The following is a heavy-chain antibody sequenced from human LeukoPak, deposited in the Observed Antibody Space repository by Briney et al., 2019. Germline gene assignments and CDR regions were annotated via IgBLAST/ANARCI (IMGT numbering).Heavy chain of an antibody. D-gene: IGHD5-18*01. J-gene: IGHJ4*02. CDR3: AKDQESGYSYGGYYFDY. V-gene: IGHV3-23*01. CDR2: ISGSGGST. CDR1: GFTFSGYA. Sequence: GGSLRLSCAASGFTFSGYAMSWVRQAPGKGLEWVSAISGSGGSTYYADSVKGRFTISRDNSKNTLYLQMNSLRAEDTAVYYCAKDQESGYSYGGYYFDYWGQGTLVTVSS.